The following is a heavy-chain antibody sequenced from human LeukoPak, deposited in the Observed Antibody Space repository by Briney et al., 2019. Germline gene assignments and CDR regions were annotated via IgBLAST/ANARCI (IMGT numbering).Heavy chain of an antibody. CDR2: MNPDSGNT. D-gene: IGHD6-6*01. V-gene: IGHV1-8*01. CDR3: ARSDEYSSSSRYYGMDV. Sequence: ASVKVSCKASGYSFTSYDFNWVRQAPGQGLEWMGWMNPDSGNTGYAQKFQGRVSMTRDTSISTAYLELSSLRSEDTAVYYCARSDEYSSSSRYYGMDVWGQGTTVTVSS. J-gene: IGHJ6*02. CDR1: GYSFTSYD.